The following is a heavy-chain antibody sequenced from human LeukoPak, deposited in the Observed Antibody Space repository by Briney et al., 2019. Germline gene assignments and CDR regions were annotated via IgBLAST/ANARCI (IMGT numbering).Heavy chain of an antibody. J-gene: IGHJ4*02. D-gene: IGHD5-12*01. CDR3: AREGVATPKTFDY. V-gene: IGHV1-69*04. Sequence: ASVKVSCKASGGTFSSYAISWVRQAPGQGLEWMGRIIPILGIANYAQKFQGRVTITADKSTSTAYMELSSLRSEDTAVYYCAREGVATPKTFDYWGQGTLVTVSS. CDR2: IIPILGIA. CDR1: GGTFSSYA.